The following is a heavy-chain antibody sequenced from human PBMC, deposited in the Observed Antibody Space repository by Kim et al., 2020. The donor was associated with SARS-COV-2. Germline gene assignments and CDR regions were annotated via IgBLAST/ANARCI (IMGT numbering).Heavy chain of an antibody. CDR3: ATWGLPGTNWFDP. Sequence: SETLSLTCTVSGGSISSSSYYWGWIRQPPGKGLEWIGSIYYSGSTYYNPSLKSRVTISVDTSKNQFSLKLSSVTAADTAVYYCATWGLPGTNWFDPWGQGTLVTVSS. CDR2: IYYSGST. D-gene: IGHD3-16*01. V-gene: IGHV4-39*01. CDR1: GGSISSSSYY. J-gene: IGHJ5*02.